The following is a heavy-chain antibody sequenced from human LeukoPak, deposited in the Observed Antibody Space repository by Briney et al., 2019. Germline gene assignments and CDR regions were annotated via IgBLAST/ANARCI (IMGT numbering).Heavy chain of an antibody. V-gene: IGHV1-2*04. CDR2: INPNSGGT. CDR3: ARGASIAEPLTLGY. D-gene: IGHD6-6*01. Sequence: ASVKVSCKASGYTFTGYYMHWVRQAPGQGLEWMGWINPNSGGTNYTQKFQGWVTMTRDTSISTAYMELSRLRSDDTAVYYCARGASIAEPLTLGYWGQGTLVTVSS. CDR1: GYTFTGYY. J-gene: IGHJ4*02.